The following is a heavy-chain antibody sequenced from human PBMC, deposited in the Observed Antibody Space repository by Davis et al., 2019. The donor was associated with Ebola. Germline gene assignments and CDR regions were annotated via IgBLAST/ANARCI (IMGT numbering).Heavy chain of an antibody. V-gene: IGHV3-43D*03. Sequence: GESLKISCAASGFTFDDYAMHWVRQAPGKGLEWVSLISWDGGSTYYADSVKGRFTISRDNSKNSLYLQMNSLRAEDTALYYCAKDMGLSDSTGYMDVWGKGTTVTVSS. CDR2: ISWDGGST. CDR3: AKDMGLSDSTGYMDV. CDR1: GFTFDDYA. J-gene: IGHJ6*03. D-gene: IGHD7-27*01.